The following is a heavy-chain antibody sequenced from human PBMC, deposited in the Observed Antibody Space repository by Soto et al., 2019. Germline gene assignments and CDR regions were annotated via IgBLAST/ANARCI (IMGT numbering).Heavy chain of an antibody. CDR1: GGSISSYY. CDR3: ARDSQYCSGGSCYGIFDY. Sequence: SETLSLTCTVSGGSISSYYWSWIRQPPGKGLEWIGYIYYSGSTNYNPSLKSRVTISVDTSKNQFSLKLSSVTAADTAVYYCARDSQYCSGGSCYGIFDYWGQGTLVTVSS. CDR2: IYYSGST. V-gene: IGHV4-59*01. D-gene: IGHD2-15*01. J-gene: IGHJ4*02.